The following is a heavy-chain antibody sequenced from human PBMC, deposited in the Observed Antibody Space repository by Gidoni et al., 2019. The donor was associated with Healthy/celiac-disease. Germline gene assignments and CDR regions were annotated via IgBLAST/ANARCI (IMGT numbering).Heavy chain of an antibody. V-gene: IGHV3-33*01. Sequence: QVQLVESGGGVVQPGRSLRLPCAASGFPFSRYGMPRVRQAPGKGLEWVAVIWYDGSNKYYADSVKGRFTISRDNSKNTLYLQMNSLRAEDTAVYYCARDRRSVRDPYYYDSSGYPLDAFDIWGQGTMVTVSS. CDR2: IWYDGSNK. CDR1: GFPFSRYG. D-gene: IGHD3-22*01. CDR3: ARDRRSVRDPYYYDSSGYPLDAFDI. J-gene: IGHJ3*02.